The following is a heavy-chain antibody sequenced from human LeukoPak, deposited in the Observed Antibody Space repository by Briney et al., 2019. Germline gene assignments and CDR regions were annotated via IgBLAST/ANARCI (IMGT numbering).Heavy chain of an antibody. Sequence: SETLSLTCTVSGGSISSYYWSWIRQPPGKGLEWIGYIYYSGSTNYNPSLKSRVTISVDTSKNQFSLKLSSVTAADTAIHYCARGNGWYFYWGQGTLVTVSS. CDR3: ARGNGWYFY. CDR2: IYYSGST. D-gene: IGHD6-19*01. J-gene: IGHJ4*02. V-gene: IGHV4-59*01. CDR1: GGSISSYY.